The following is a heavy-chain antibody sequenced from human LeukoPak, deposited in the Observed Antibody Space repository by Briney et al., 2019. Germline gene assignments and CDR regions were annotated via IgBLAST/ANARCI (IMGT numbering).Heavy chain of an antibody. J-gene: IGHJ4*02. CDR3: AREVEDYYDSSGYFHY. Sequence: GGSLRLSCAASGFTFSNYIMNWVRQAPGKGLEWVSCISSGSSYIYYADSVKGRFTISRDNAKNSLYLQMNSMSAEDTAVYYCAREVEDYYDSSGYFHYWGQGTVDSVSS. CDR1: GFTFSNYI. V-gene: IGHV3-21*01. CDR2: ISSGSSYI. D-gene: IGHD3-22*01.